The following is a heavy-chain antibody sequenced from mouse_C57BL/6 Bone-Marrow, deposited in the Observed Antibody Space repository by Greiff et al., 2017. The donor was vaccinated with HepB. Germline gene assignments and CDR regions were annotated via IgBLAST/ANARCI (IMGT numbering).Heavy chain of an antibody. D-gene: IGHD1-1*01. V-gene: IGHV1-5*01. CDR3: TIGNSYDYGSGY. CDR1: GYTFTSYW. J-gene: IGHJ2*01. CDR2: IYPGNSDT. Sequence: VQLQQSGTVLVRPGASVKMSCKASGYTFTSYWMHWVKQRPGQGLEWIGAIYPGNSDTSYNQKFKGKAKLTADTSSSTAYMQLSSLTNEDSAVYYGTIGNSYDYGSGYWGQGTTLTVSS.